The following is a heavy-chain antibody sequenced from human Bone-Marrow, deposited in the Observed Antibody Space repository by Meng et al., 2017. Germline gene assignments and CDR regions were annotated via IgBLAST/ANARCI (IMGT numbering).Heavy chain of an antibody. CDR1: GGSIRSSNW. Sequence: QVQLQESGPVLGKPSGTLSLTCAVSGGSIRSSNWWSWVRQPPGKGLEWIGEIYHSGSTNYNPSLKSRVTISVDKSKNQFSLKLSSVTAADTAVYYCARARGIAVAEPWDYWGQGTLVTVSS. D-gene: IGHD6-19*01. V-gene: IGHV4-4*02. CDR3: ARARGIAVAEPWDY. J-gene: IGHJ4*02. CDR2: IYHSGST.